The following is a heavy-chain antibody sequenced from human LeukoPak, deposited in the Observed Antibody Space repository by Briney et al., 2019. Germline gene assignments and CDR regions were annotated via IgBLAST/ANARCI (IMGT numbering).Heavy chain of an antibody. V-gene: IGHV3-30*04. D-gene: IGHD4-17*01. Sequence: GRSLRLSCPASGFTFSSYAMHWVRQAPGKGLEWVAVISYDGSNKYYADSVKGRFTISRDNSKNTLYLQMNSLRAEDTAVYYCARDRVSVGTVTTPGYWGQGTLVTVSS. CDR1: GFTFSSYA. CDR2: ISYDGSNK. CDR3: ARDRVSVGTVTTPGY. J-gene: IGHJ4*02.